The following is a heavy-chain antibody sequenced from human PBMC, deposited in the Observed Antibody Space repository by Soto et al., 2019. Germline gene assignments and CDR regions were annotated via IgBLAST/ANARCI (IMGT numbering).Heavy chain of an antibody. Sequence: TLSLTCAVSGGSISSGGYSWSWIRQPPGKGLEWIGYIYHSGSTYYNPSLKSRVTISVDRSNHQFSLKLSSVTAADTAVYYCARVGREYGSGRKDWFDPWGQGTLVT. V-gene: IGHV4-30-2*01. CDR1: GGSISSGGYS. J-gene: IGHJ5*02. D-gene: IGHD3-10*01. CDR2: IYHSGST. CDR3: ARVGREYGSGRKDWFDP.